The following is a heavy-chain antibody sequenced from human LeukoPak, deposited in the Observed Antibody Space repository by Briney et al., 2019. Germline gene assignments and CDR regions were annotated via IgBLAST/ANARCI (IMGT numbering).Heavy chain of an antibody. CDR2: MYLGDSET. Sequence: GESLKISCKGSGYSFTNYWIGWVRQMPGKGLEWMGIMYLGDSETRYSPSFRGRVTISADKSISTVYLQWSSLKASDTAMYYCVRHEGSISGWPFDYWGQGTLVTVSS. D-gene: IGHD6-19*01. V-gene: IGHV5-51*01. CDR3: VRHEGSISGWPFDY. J-gene: IGHJ4*02. CDR1: GYSFTNYW.